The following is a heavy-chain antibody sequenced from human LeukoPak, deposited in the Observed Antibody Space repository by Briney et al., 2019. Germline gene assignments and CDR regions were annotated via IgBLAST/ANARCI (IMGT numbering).Heavy chain of an antibody. J-gene: IGHJ3*02. CDR3: AREGILKKITTVNTNQESDAFDI. D-gene: IGHD4-17*01. V-gene: IGHV3-21*01. CDR2: ISSSSSYI. Sequence: GGSLRLSCAASGFTFSSYSMNWVRQAPGKGLEWVSSISSSSSYIYYADSVKGRFTISRDNAKNSLYLRMNSLRAEDTAVYYCAREGILKKITTVNTNQESDAFDIWGQGTMVTVSS. CDR1: GFTFSSYS.